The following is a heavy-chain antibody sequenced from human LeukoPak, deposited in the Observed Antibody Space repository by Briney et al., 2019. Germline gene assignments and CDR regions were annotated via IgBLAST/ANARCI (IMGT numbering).Heavy chain of an antibody. CDR3: ARRASSEEYFQH. V-gene: IGHV5-51*01. D-gene: IGHD6-13*01. Sequence: GESLKISCKGSGYSLTTYWIAWVRQMPGKGLEWMGIIYPGDSDTRYSPSFQGQVTISADKSISTAYLQWSSLKASDNAIYYCARRASSEEYFQHWGQGTLVTVSS. CDR1: GYSLTTYW. J-gene: IGHJ1*01. CDR2: IYPGDSDT.